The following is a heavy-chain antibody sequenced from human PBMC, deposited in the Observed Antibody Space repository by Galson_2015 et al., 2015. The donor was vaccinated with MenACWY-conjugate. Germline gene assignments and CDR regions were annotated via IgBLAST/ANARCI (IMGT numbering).Heavy chain of an antibody. V-gene: IGHV3-11*06. J-gene: IGHJ3*02. CDR2: ISSSSSYT. D-gene: IGHD3-16*01. CDR3: ARFPLGELRYAFDI. CDR1: GFTFSDYY. Sequence: SLRLSCAASGFTFSDYYMSWIRQAPGKGLEWVSYISSSSSYTNYADSVRGRFTISRDNAKNSLYLQMNSLRAEDTAVYYCARFPLGELRYAFDIWGQGTMVTVSS.